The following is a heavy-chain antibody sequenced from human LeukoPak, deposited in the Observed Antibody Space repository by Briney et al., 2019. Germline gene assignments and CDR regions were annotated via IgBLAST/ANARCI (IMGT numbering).Heavy chain of an antibody. CDR3: ARGPFRDSSSWYYFDY. CDR1: GDSISSYF. D-gene: IGHD6-13*01. Sequence: SETLSLTCTVSGDSISSYFWSWIRQPPGKGLEWIGYVYYSGSTNYNPSLKSRVTISVDTSKNQFSLNLRSVAAADTAVYYCARGPFRDSSSWYYFDYWGQGTLVTVSS. CDR2: VYYSGST. V-gene: IGHV4-59*01. J-gene: IGHJ4*02.